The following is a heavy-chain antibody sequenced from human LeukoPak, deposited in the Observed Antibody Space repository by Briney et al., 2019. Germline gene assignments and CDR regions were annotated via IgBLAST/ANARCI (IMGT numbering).Heavy chain of an antibody. V-gene: IGHV4-59*01. CDR2: IYYSGST. Sequence: SETLSLTCTVSGGSISSYYWSWLRQPPGKGLEWLGYIYYSGSTNYNPSLKSRVTISVDTSKNQFSLKLSSVTAADTAVYYCARVRAGYFDPYYFDYWGQGTLVTVSS. J-gene: IGHJ4*02. D-gene: IGHD3-9*01. CDR3: ARVRAGYFDPYYFDY. CDR1: GGSISSYY.